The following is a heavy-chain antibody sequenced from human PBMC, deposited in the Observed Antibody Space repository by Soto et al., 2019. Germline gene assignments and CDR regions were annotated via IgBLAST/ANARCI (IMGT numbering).Heavy chain of an antibody. Sequence: GASVKVSCKASGGTFSSYAISWVRQAPGQGLEWMGGIIPIFGTANYAQKFQGRVTITADESTSTAYMELSRLRSDDTAVYYCARGDAIRYFDWLLSNWFDPWGQGTLVTVSS. CDR3: ARGDAIRYFDWLLSNWFDP. J-gene: IGHJ5*02. V-gene: IGHV1-69*13. D-gene: IGHD3-9*01. CDR2: IIPIFGTA. CDR1: GGTFSSYA.